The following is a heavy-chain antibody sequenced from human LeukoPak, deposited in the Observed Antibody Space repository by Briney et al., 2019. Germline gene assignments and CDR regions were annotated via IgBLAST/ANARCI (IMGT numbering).Heavy chain of an antibody. CDR3: ARGSDPTGFDY. Sequence: SVKVSCKASGGTFSSYAISWVRQPPGQGIEWMGGILRIFGTATYEQKFQGRVTITTDESTRTAYMELSSLRSEDTAVYHCARGSDPTGFDYWGQGTLVTVSS. V-gene: IGHV1-69*05. CDR2: ILRIFGTA. D-gene: IGHD3-10*01. CDR1: GGTFSSYA. J-gene: IGHJ4*02.